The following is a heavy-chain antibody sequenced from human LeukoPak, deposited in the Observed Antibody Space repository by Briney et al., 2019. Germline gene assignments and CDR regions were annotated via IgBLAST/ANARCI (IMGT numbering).Heavy chain of an antibody. CDR2: ISGSGGST. CDR3: AKGRLWFGELLGYFDY. J-gene: IGHJ4*02. CDR1: GFTFSSYG. V-gene: IGHV3-23*01. Sequence: PGGSLRLSCAASGFTFSSYGMSWVRQAPGKGLEWVSAISGSGGSTYYADSVKGRFTISRDNSKNTLYPQMNSLRAEDTAVYYCAKGRLWFGELLGYFDYWGQGTLVTVSS. D-gene: IGHD3-10*01.